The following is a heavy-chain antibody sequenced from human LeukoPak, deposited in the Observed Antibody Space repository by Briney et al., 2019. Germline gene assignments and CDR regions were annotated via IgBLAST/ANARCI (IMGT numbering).Heavy chain of an antibody. CDR2: ISSSSSYI. CDR3: ARIRGVAYFDY. CDR1: GFTFSSYS. V-gene: IGHV3-21*01. Sequence: GGSLILSCAASGFTFSSYSMNWVRQAPGKGLEWVASISSSSSYIYYADSVKGRFTISRDNAKNSLYLQMNSLRAEDTAVYYCARIRGVAYFDYWGQGTLVTVSS. J-gene: IGHJ4*02. D-gene: IGHD3-10*01.